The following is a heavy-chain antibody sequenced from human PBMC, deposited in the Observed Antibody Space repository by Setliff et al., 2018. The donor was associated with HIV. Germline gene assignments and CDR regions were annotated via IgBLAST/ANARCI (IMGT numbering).Heavy chain of an antibody. V-gene: IGHV4-39*01. J-gene: IGHJ3*02. CDR3: GRRPVYYTSGSYYNDDTPDM. CDR1: GGSIIDSRYF. Sequence: SETLSLTCTVSGGSIIDSRYFWGWIRQPPGKGLEWIGSVYYSGITYYSSSLKSRVTVSVDTSRIQFSLKLTSVTAADTAVYYCGRRPVYYTSGSYYNDDTPDMWGQGTLVTVSS. CDR2: VYYSGIT. D-gene: IGHD3-10*01.